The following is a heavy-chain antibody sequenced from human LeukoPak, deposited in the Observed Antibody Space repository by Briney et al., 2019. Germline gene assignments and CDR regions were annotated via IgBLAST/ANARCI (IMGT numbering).Heavy chain of an antibody. D-gene: IGHD6-6*01. V-gene: IGHV3-20*04. Sequence: GGSLRLSCAASGFTFDDYGMSWVRQAPGKGLEWVSGINWNGGSTGYADSVKGRFTISGDNAKNSLYLQMNSLRAEDTALYYCAREKIAARRLFRALDYWGQGTLVTVSS. CDR2: INWNGGST. CDR1: GFTFDDYG. CDR3: AREKIAARRLFRALDY. J-gene: IGHJ4*02.